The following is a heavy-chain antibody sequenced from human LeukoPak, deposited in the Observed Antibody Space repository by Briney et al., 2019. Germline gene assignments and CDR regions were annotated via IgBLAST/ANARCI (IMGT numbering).Heavy chain of an antibody. Sequence: SETLSLTCTVSGGSISSSSYYWGWIRQPPGKGLEWIGSIYYSGSTYYNPSLKSRVTISVDTSKSQFSLKLSSVTAADTAVYYCARHTRRGGFGSYRKGNFDYWGQGTLVTVSS. V-gene: IGHV4-39*01. CDR3: ARHTRRGGFGSYRKGNFDY. D-gene: IGHD1-26*01. J-gene: IGHJ4*02. CDR1: GGSISSSSYY. CDR2: IYYSGST.